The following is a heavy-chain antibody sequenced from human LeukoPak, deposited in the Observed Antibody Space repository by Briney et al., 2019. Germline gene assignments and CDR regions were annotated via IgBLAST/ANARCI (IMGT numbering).Heavy chain of an antibody. D-gene: IGHD6-13*01. J-gene: IGHJ5*02. Sequence: PSETLSLTCAVSGGSISSGGYSWSWIRQPPGKGLEWIGYIYYSGSTYYNPSLKSRVTISVDTSKNQFSLKLSSVTAADTAVYYCARGHVHIAAAGTITNWFDPWGQGTLVTVSS. CDR3: ARGHVHIAAAGTITNWFDP. V-gene: IGHV4-30-4*07. CDR2: IYYSGST. CDR1: GGSISSGGYS.